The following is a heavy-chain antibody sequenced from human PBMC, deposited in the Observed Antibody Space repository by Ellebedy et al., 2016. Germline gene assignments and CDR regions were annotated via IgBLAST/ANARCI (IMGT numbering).Heavy chain of an antibody. CDR1: GGTFTRNP. D-gene: IGHD6-19*01. J-gene: IGHJ4*02. V-gene: IGHV1-69*04. CDR3: AREDSSGEGWFEY. CDR2: IIPLLGIA. Sequence: SVKVSXKASGGTFTRNPISWVRQATGQGLEWMGRIIPLLGIAKYAQRFQGRVTVIADKSTSTAYMELSSLRSDDTAVYHCAREDSSGEGWFEYWGQGTLITVSS.